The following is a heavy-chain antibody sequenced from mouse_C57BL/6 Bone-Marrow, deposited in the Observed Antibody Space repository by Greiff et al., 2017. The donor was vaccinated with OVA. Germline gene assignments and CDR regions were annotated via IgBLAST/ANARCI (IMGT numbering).Heavy chain of an antibody. V-gene: IGHV5-6*01. CDR3: ARGGSSRGVDY. D-gene: IGHD1-1*01. CDR1: GFTFSSYG. J-gene: IGHJ2*01. Sequence: EVQLMESGGDLVKPGGSLKLSCAASGFTFSSYGMSWVRQTPDKRLEWVATISSGGSYTYYPDSVKGRFTISRDNAKNTLYLQMSSLKSEDTAMYYCARGGSSRGVDYWGQGTTLTVSS. CDR2: ISSGGSYT.